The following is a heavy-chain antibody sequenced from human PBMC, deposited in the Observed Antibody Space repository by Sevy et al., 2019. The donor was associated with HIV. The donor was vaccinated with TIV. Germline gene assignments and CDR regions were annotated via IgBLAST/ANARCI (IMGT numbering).Heavy chain of an antibody. Sequence: GGSLRLSCAASGFTFSSYEMNWVRQAPGKGLEWVSYISSSGSTIYYADSVKGRFTISRDNAKNSLYLQMNSLRAEDTAVYYCARATHDGFWSGYYHDYWGQGTLVTVSS. CDR3: ARATHDGFWSGYYHDY. D-gene: IGHD3-3*01. J-gene: IGHJ4*02. V-gene: IGHV3-48*03. CDR2: ISSSGSTI. CDR1: GFTFSSYE.